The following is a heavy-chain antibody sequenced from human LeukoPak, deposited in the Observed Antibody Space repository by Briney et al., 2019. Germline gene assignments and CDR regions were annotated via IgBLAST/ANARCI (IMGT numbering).Heavy chain of an antibody. Sequence: PSETLSLTCTVSGGSISSSSYYWGWIRQPPGKGLEWIGSIYYSGSTYYNPSLKSRVTISVDTSKNQFSLKLSSATAADTAVYYCARNWELYYFDYWGQGTLVTVSS. V-gene: IGHV4-39*01. CDR2: IYYSGST. CDR1: GGSISSSSYY. CDR3: ARNWELYYFDY. J-gene: IGHJ4*02. D-gene: IGHD1-26*01.